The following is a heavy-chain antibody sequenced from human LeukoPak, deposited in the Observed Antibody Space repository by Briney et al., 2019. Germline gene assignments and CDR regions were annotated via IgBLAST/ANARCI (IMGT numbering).Heavy chain of an antibody. CDR2: IYYSGST. Sequence: PSETLSLTCTVSGGSISSSSYYWGWIRQPPGKGLEWIGSIYYSGSTYYNPSLKSRVTISVDTSKNQFSLKLSSVTAADTAVYYCARGRVGDFDYWGQGTLVTVSS. D-gene: IGHD2-15*01. CDR3: ARGRVGDFDY. CDR1: GGSISSSSYY. J-gene: IGHJ4*02. V-gene: IGHV4-39*07.